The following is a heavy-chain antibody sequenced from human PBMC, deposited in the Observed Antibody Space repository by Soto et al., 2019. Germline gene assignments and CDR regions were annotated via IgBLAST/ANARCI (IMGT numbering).Heavy chain of an antibody. D-gene: IGHD2-8*02. CDR1: GFICSSYD. V-gene: IGHV3-23*01. CDR3: AKATATGGGAFEI. Sequence: GGSLRLSCAASGFICSSYDMSWVRQAPGKGLEWVSTILVSGSTHYEDSVKGRFTISRDTSRNTVYLQMNSLTAGDTAVYYCAKATATGGGAFEIYGQGTMVTVSS. CDR2: ILVSGST. J-gene: IGHJ3*02.